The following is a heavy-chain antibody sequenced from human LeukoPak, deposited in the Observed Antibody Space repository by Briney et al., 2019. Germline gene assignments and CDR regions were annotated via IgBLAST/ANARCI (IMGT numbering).Heavy chain of an antibody. Sequence: SETLSLTCTVSGGSISSYYWSWIRQPPGKGLEWIGYIYYSGSTNYNPSLKSRVTISVDTSKNQFSLKLSSVTAADTAVYYCARRRCSGGSCYCDIWGQGTMVTVSS. CDR3: ARRRCSGGSCYCDI. CDR2: IYYSGST. V-gene: IGHV4-59*01. CDR1: GGSISSYY. D-gene: IGHD2-15*01. J-gene: IGHJ3*02.